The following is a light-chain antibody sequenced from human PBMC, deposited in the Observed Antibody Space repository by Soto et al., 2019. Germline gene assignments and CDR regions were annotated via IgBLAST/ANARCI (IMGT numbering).Light chain of an antibody. Sequence: QSVLTQPASVSGSPGQSITISCTGTSSDVGTYDLVSWYQQHPGKAPKLMIYEVSKRPLGVSNRFSGSKSGYTASLTISGLQAEDEGDYYCCSYADTSTLFVFGSGTKLTVL. V-gene: IGLV2-23*02. CDR3: CSYADTSTLFV. CDR1: SSDVGTYDL. J-gene: IGLJ1*01. CDR2: EVS.